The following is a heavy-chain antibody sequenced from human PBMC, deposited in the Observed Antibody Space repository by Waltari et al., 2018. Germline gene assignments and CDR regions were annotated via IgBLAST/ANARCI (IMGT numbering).Heavy chain of an antibody. CDR1: AASMTSSDW. J-gene: IGHJ4*02. D-gene: IGHD2-15*01. CDR3: ARDRGRGLFLDS. V-gene: IGHV4-4*02. CDR2: VHHSGKT. Sequence: QLQLQQSGPGLVKPSESLSLTCVVPAASMTSSDWWSWVRQSPGKGLEWIGQVHHSGKTNYNPSPASRVTVSIDTSNNQFSLKLPSPTAADTAMYYCARDRGRGLFLDSWGQGTLVTVSP.